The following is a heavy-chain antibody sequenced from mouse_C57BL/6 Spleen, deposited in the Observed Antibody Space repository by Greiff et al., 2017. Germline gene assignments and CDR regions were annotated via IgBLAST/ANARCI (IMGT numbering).Heavy chain of an antibody. J-gene: IGHJ4*01. Sequence: EVQLQQSGPELVKPGASVKISCKASGYTFTDYYMNWVKQSHGKSLEWIGDINPNNGGTSYNQKFKGKATLTVDKSSSTAYMELRSLTSEDSAVYYCARPLYGSIYGDYWGQGTSVTVSS. D-gene: IGHD1-1*01. CDR3: ARPLYGSIYGDY. CDR1: GYTFTDYY. CDR2: INPNNGGT. V-gene: IGHV1-26*01.